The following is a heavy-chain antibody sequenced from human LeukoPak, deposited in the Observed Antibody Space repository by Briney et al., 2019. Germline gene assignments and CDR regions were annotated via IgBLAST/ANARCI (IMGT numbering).Heavy chain of an antibody. V-gene: IGHV1-2*02. CDR1: GYTFTGYH. Sequence: ASVKVSCKASGYTFTGYHMHWVRQAPGQGLEWMGWINPNSGGTNYAQKFQGRVTMTRDTSISTAYMELSRLRSDDTAVYYCARVLTVGSYPLFDYWGQGTLVTVSS. J-gene: IGHJ4*02. CDR3: ARVLTVGSYPLFDY. CDR2: INPNSGGT. D-gene: IGHD4-23*01.